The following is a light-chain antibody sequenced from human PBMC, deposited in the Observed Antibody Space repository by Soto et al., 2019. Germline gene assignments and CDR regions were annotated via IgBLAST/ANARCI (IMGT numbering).Light chain of an antibody. CDR1: NSDVGGYNY. V-gene: IGLV2-14*01. Sequence: QSVLAQPASVSGSPGQSITITCTGTNSDVGGYNYVSWYQQHPGKAPKLMISEVSNRPSGVSNRFSGSKSGNTASLTISGLQAEDEADYYCSSCTTSSTYVFGTGTKVTVL. J-gene: IGLJ1*01. CDR2: EVS. CDR3: SSCTTSSTYV.